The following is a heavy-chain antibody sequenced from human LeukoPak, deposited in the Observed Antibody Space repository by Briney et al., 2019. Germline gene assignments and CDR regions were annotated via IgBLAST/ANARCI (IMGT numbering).Heavy chain of an antibody. CDR1: GGSMNYYY. Sequence: SETLSLTCSVSGGSMNYYYWSWIRQPPGKGLEWKGLEWIGYIYYSGSTKYNPSLKSRVTISVDTSKNQFSLKVHSVTAADTAVHYCARRRTYYGSGSYGYAMDVWGQGTTVTVSS. CDR3: ARRRTYYGSGSYGYAMDV. CDR2: IYYSGST. V-gene: IGHV4-59*01. D-gene: IGHD3-10*01. J-gene: IGHJ6*02.